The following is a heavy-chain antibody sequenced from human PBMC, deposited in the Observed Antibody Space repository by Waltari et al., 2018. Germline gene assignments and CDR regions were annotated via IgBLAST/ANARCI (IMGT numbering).Heavy chain of an antibody. V-gene: IGHV7-4-1*02. J-gene: IGHJ5*02. CDR3: AREVVPAATIVVNWFDP. Sequence: QVQLVQSGSELQKPGASVKVSCKASGYTFTSYAIHWVRQAPGQGLELMGWINTKTGNPTYVQGFTGRFVFSLDTSVSTAYLQISNLKAEDTAIYYCAREVVPAATIVVNWFDPWGQGTLVTVSS. CDR2: INTKTGNP. D-gene: IGHD2-2*01. CDR1: GYTFTSYA.